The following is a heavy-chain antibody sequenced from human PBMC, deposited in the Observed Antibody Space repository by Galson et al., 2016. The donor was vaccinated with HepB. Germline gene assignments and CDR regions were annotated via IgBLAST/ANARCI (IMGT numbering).Heavy chain of an antibody. D-gene: IGHD1-1*01. V-gene: IGHV3-9*01. CDR1: GFKFDDYA. CDR2: LSWNSGAK. Sequence: SLRLSCAASGFKFDDYALHWVRQGPGKGLEWVAGLSWNSGAKGYSDSVKGRFTISRDNAKKSLYLQMNSLRAEDTALYYCAKDVAKGTSYYFYGMDVWGQGTTVSVSS. J-gene: IGHJ6*02. CDR3: AKDVAKGTSYYFYGMDV.